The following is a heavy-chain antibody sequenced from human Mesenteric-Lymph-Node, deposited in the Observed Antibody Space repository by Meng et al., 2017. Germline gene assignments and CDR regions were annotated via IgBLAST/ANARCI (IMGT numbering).Heavy chain of an antibody. Sequence: ASVKVSCKASGYTFTSYDINWVRQATGQGLEWMGWMNPNSGNTGYAQKFQGRVTITRDTSISTAYMELSRLRSDDTAVYYCARGDYDYVWGSYRLKHWGQGTLVTGSS. CDR3: ARGDYDYVWGSYRLKH. D-gene: IGHD3-16*02. V-gene: IGHV1-8*03. CDR1: GYTFTSYD. J-gene: IGHJ1*01. CDR2: MNPNSGNT.